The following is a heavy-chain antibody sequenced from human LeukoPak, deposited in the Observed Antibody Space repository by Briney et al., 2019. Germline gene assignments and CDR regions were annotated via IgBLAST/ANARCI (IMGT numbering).Heavy chain of an antibody. CDR1: GGSFCVYY. D-gene: IGHD6-19*01. Sequence: SETLSLTCAVYGGSFCVYYWSWIRQPPGKGLEWIGEINHSGSTNYNPSLKSRVTISVDTSKNQFSLKLSSVTAADTAVYYCARDRRGSGWIDYWGQGTLVTVSS. CDR2: INHSGST. CDR3: ARDRRGSGWIDY. J-gene: IGHJ4*02. V-gene: IGHV4-34*01.